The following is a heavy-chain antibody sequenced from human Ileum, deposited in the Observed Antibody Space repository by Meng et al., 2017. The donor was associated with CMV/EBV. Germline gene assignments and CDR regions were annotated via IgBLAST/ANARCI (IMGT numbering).Heavy chain of an antibody. CDR3: ARDVGYTVTAPFDY. J-gene: IGHJ4*02. CDR1: GFTFSSHA. D-gene: IGHD4-11*01. Sequence: GGSLRPSCVGFGFTFSSHAMSWVRQIPGKRPEWVAGISGVGPATYYADSVKGRFTISRDNSNNTLFLQMNGLRGDDTAVYYCARDVGYTVTAPFDYWGQGSVVTVSS. CDR2: ISGVGPAT. V-gene: IGHV3-23*01.